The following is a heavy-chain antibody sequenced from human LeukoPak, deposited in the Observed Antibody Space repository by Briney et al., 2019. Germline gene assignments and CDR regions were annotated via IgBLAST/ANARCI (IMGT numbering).Heavy chain of an antibody. Sequence: GGSLRLSCAASGFIFSSYAMHWVRQAPGKGPEWVAIIWYDGSNKYYAESVEGRFTISRDNSKNTLYLQMNSLRAEDTAVYYCCRRYFDYWGQGTLVTVSS. J-gene: IGHJ4*02. V-gene: IGHV3-33*01. CDR2: IWYDGSNK. CDR3: CRRYFDY. CDR1: GFIFSSYA.